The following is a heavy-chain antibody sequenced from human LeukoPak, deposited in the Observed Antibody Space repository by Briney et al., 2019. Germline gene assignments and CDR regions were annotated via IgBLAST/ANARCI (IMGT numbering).Heavy chain of an antibody. V-gene: IGHV1-18*01. CDR3: ASRQGYCSSTSCFFHDAFDI. CDR2: ISAYNGNT. J-gene: IGHJ3*02. D-gene: IGHD2-2*01. Sequence: GASVKVSCKTSDFTFISYAISWVRQAPGQGLEWMGWISAYNGNTNYTQRVQGRVTMTTDTSTSTAYMELRSLRSDDTAVYYCASRQGYCSSTSCFFHDAFDIWGQGTMVTVSS. CDR1: DFTFISYA.